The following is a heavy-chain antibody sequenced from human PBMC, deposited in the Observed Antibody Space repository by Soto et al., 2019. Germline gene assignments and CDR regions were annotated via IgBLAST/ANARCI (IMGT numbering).Heavy chain of an antibody. Sequence: SVKVSCKASGGTFSSYTISWVRQAPGQGLEWMGRIIPILGIANYAQKFQGRVTITADKSTSTAYMELSSLRSEDTAVYYCARARHSSGYYYYHYYGMDVWGQGTTVTVSS. V-gene: IGHV1-69*02. CDR3: ARARHSSGYYYYHYYGMDV. CDR1: GGTFSSYT. J-gene: IGHJ6*02. CDR2: IIPILGIA. D-gene: IGHD3-22*01.